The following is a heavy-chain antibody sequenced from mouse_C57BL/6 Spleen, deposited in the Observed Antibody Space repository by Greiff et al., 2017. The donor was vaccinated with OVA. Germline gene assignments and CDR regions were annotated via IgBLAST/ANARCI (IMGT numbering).Heavy chain of an antibody. Sequence: VQLQQPGAELVMPGASVKLSCKASGYTFTSYWMHWVKQRPGQGLEWIGEIDPSDSYTNYNQKFKGKSTLTVDKSSSTAYMQLSSLTSEDSAVYYCARENTTVVDYWGQGTTLTVSS. V-gene: IGHV1-69*01. CDR3: ARENTTVVDY. CDR2: IDPSDSYT. J-gene: IGHJ2*01. CDR1: GYTFTSYW. D-gene: IGHD1-1*01.